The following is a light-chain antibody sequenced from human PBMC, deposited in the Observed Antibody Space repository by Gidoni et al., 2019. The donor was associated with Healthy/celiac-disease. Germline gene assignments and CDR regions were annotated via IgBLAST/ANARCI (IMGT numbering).Light chain of an antibody. CDR1: QRVSSSY. V-gene: IGKV3-20*01. CDR3: QQYGSSPT. J-gene: IGKJ1*01. Sequence: EIVLTQSPGTLSLSPRERATLSCRASQRVSSSYLAWSQQKPGQAPRLLIYGASSRSTGIPDRFSGSGSGTDFTLTISRLEPEDFAVYYCQQYGSSPTFGQGTKVEIK. CDR2: GAS.